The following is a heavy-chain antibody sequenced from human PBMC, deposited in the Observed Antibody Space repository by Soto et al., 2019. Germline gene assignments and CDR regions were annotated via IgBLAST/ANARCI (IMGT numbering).Heavy chain of an antibody. D-gene: IGHD3-3*01. J-gene: IGHJ3*02. CDR2: MNPNSGNT. V-gene: IGHV1-8*01. Sequence: ASVKVSCKASGYTFTSYDINWVRQATGQGLEWMGWMNPNSGNTGYAQKFQGRVTMTRNTSISTAYVELSSLRSEDTAVYYCARLAQTSHTGYDFWSGYYTVAFDIWGQGTMVTVSS. CDR3: ARLAQTSHTGYDFWSGYYTVAFDI. CDR1: GYTFTSYD.